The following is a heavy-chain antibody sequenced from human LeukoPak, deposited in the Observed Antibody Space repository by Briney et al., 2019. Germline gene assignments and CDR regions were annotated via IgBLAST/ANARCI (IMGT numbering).Heavy chain of an antibody. D-gene: IGHD3-22*01. Sequence: AGGSLRLSCAASGFTFSSYWMSWVRQAPGKGLEWVANIKQDGSEKYYVDSVKGRFTLSRDNAKNSLYLQMNSLRAEDTAVYYCARDWSFTEYYYDSSGYYDYYGMDVWGQGTTVTVSS. V-gene: IGHV3-7*01. CDR2: IKQDGSEK. CDR1: GFTFSSYW. CDR3: ARDWSFTEYYYDSSGYYDYYGMDV. J-gene: IGHJ6*02.